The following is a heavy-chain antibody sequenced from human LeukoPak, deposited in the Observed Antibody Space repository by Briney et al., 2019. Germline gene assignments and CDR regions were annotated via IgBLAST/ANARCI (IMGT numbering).Heavy chain of an antibody. D-gene: IGHD3-22*01. CDR1: GFRFSSSW. Sequence: PGGSLRLSCAVSGFRFSSSWMGWVRQAPGQGLEWVGNINQDGSEKNYVDSVKGRFTISRDNAKSWLYLQMNSLRAEDTAVYSCATCALFSNGRFYYDYGGQGTLVTAPS. V-gene: IGHV3-7*01. J-gene: IGHJ4*01. CDR2: INQDGSEK. CDR3: ATCALFSNGRFYYDY.